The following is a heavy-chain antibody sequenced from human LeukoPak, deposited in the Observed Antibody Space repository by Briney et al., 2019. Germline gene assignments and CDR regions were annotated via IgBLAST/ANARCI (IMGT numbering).Heavy chain of an antibody. Sequence: SETLSLTCTVSGGSISSSSYYWGWMRQPPGKGLVWIGSIYYSGSTYYNPSLKSRVTISVDTSKNQFSLKLSSVTAADTAVYYCARDLEGEGNLKLLWFGETNYYFDYWGQGTLVTVSS. CDR1: GGSISSSSYY. CDR3: ARDLEGEGNLKLLWFGETNYYFDY. CDR2: IYYSGST. V-gene: IGHV4-39*07. D-gene: IGHD3-10*01. J-gene: IGHJ4*02.